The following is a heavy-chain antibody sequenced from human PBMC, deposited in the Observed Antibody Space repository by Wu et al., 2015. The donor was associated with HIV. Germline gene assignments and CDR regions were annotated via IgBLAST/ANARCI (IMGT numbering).Heavy chain of an antibody. CDR3: ARDMTYYYDSSGYYRLDY. D-gene: IGHD3-22*01. CDR1: GGTVSSYV. V-gene: IGHV1-69*12. Sequence: QVQLVQSGAEVKKPGSSVKVSCKASGGTVSSYVISWVRQAPGQGLQWMGGIIPRIGTTNYAQIFQGRITITADELTTTVYMQLTNLRSDDTAVYYCARDMTYYYDSSGYYRLDYWGQGSLIIVSS. J-gene: IGHJ4*02. CDR2: IIPRIGTT.